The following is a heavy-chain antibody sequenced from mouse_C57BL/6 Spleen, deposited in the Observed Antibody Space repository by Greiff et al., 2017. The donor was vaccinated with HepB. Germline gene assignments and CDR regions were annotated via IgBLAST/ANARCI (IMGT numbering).Heavy chain of an antibody. CDR2: IDPSDSET. CDR1: GYTFTSYW. CDR3: ARRVGDGYFDY. J-gene: IGHJ2*01. V-gene: IGHV1-52*01. D-gene: IGHD2-3*01. Sequence: QVQLKQSGAELVRPGSSVKLSCKASGYTFTSYWMHWVKQRPIQGLEWIGNIDPSDSETHYNQKFKDKATLTVDKSSSTAYMQLSSLTSEDSAVYYCARRVGDGYFDYWGQGTTLTVSA.